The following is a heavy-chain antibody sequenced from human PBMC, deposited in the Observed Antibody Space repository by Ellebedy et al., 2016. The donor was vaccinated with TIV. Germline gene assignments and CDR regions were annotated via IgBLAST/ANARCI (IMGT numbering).Heavy chain of an antibody. D-gene: IGHD1-1*01. CDR1: GYTFTNYY. V-gene: IGHV1-46*01. Sequence: AASVKVSCKASGYTFTNYYMHWVRQAPGQGLEWMGIIEPSGGNTNYAQKFQGRVTLTTETSTNTAYMELTNLRSDDTAVYYCARDQSTAVFDHWGQGTLITVSS. CDR2: IEPSGGNT. CDR3: ARDQSTAVFDH. J-gene: IGHJ4*02.